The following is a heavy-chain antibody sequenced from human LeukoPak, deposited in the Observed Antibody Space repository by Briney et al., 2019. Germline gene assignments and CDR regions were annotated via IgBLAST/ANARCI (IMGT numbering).Heavy chain of an antibody. CDR2: IYYSGST. CDR1: GGSISSYY. Sequence: SETLSLTCTVSGGSISSYYWSWIRQPPGKGLEWIGYIYYSGSTNYNPSLKSRVTISVDTSKNQFSLKLSSVTAADTAVCYCARMGTRGKWLRLTPYYFDYWGQGTLVTVSS. D-gene: IGHD5-12*01. CDR3: ARMGTRGKWLRLTPYYFDY. V-gene: IGHV4-59*01. J-gene: IGHJ4*02.